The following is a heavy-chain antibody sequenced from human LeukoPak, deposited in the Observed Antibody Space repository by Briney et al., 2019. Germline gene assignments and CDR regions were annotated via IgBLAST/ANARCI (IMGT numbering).Heavy chain of an antibody. J-gene: IGHJ4*02. V-gene: IGHV3-9*01. Sequence: SLRLSCAASGFTFDDYAMHWVRQVPGKGLEWVAGISWNGGIIGSADSVKGRFTISRDNAKHSLSPQMNSLRSEDTALYYCAKDHGSGFYYFDYWGQGTLVTVSS. CDR2: ISWNGGII. D-gene: IGHD6-19*01. CDR3: AKDHGSGFYYFDY. CDR1: GFTFDDYA.